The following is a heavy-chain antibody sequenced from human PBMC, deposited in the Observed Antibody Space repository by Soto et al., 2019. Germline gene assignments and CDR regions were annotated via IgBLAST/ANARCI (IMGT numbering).Heavy chain of an antibody. Sequence: TGGSLRLSCAASGFTFSSYAMHWVRQAPGKGLEWVAVISYDGSNKYYADSVKGRFTISRDNSKNTLYLQMNSLRAEDTAVYYCHSGRPRDQDAFGIWGQGTVVTVSS. V-gene: IGHV3-30-3*01. CDR1: GFTFSSYA. CDR3: HSGRPRDQDAFGI. D-gene: IGHD5-12*01. CDR2: ISYDGSNK. J-gene: IGHJ3*02.